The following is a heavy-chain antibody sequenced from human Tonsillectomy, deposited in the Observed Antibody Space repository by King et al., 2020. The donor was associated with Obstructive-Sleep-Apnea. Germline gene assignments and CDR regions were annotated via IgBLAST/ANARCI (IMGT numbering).Heavy chain of an antibody. V-gene: IGHV5-51*01. J-gene: IGHJ2*01. Sequence: VQLVESGAEVKKPGESLKISCKGSGYRFTSHWIGWVRQMPGKGLEWMGIIYPGDSDTRYSPSFQGQVTISADKSISTAYLQGSSLKASDTAMYYCARRPSDLGYWYFDLWGRGTLVTVAS. CDR3: ARRPSDLGYWYFDL. D-gene: IGHD3-16*01. CDR1: GYRFTSHW. CDR2: IYPGDSDT.